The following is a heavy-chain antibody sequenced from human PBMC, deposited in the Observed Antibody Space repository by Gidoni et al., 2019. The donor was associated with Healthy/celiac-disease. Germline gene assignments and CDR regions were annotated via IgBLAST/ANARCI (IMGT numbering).Heavy chain of an antibody. CDR2: INHSGST. CDR3: ARVRGY. Sequence: QVQLQQWVAGLLKPSETLSLTCAVHGGSFSGYYWSWIRQPPGKGLEWIGEINHSGSTNYNPSLKSRVTISVDTSKNQFSLKLSSVTAADTAVYYCARVRGYWGQGTLVTVSS. V-gene: IGHV4-34*01. J-gene: IGHJ4*02. D-gene: IGHD5-12*01. CDR1: GGSFSGYY.